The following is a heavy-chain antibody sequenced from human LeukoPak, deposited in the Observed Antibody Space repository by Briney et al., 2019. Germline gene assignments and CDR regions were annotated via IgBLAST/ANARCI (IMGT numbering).Heavy chain of an antibody. D-gene: IGHD3-10*01. V-gene: IGHV3-23*01. CDR2: ISGSGGST. J-gene: IGHJ4*02. Sequence: GGSLRLSCAASGFTFSSYAMSWVRQAPGKGLEWVSAISGSGGSTYYADSVKGRLTISRDNSKNTLYLQMNSLRAEDTAVYYCAKEGGSGSYVTGYFDYWGQGTLVTVSS. CDR1: GFTFSSYA. CDR3: AKEGGSGSYVTGYFDY.